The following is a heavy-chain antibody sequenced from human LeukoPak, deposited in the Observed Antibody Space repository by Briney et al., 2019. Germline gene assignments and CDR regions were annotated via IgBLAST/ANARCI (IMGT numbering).Heavy chain of an antibody. CDR3: ASQDGYNLRETYYLDY. V-gene: IGHV3-21*01. J-gene: IGHJ4*02. D-gene: IGHD5-24*01. CDR2: ISSSSSYI. CDR1: GFTFSSYS. Sequence: PGGSLRLSCAASGFTFSSYSMNWVRQAPGKGLEWVSSISSSSSYIYYADSVKGRFTISRDNSKNTMYLQMNSLRAEDTAVYYCASQDGYNLRETYYLDYWGQGTLVTVSS.